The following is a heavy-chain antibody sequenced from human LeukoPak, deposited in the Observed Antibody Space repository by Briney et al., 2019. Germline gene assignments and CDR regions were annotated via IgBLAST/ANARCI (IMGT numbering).Heavy chain of an antibody. CDR3: ARAGARFLEWLPADY. CDR2: IIPIFGTA. Sequence: SVKVSCKASGGTFSSYAISWVRQAPGQGLEWMGGIIPIFGTANYAQKFQGRVTITADESMSTAYMELSSLRSEDTAVYYCARAGARFLEWLPADYWGQGTLVTVSS. CDR1: GGTFSSYA. J-gene: IGHJ4*02. V-gene: IGHV1-69*13. D-gene: IGHD3-3*01.